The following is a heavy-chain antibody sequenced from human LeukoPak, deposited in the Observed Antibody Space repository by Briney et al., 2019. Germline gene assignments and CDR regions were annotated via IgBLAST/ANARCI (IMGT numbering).Heavy chain of an antibody. D-gene: IGHD3-22*01. J-gene: IGHJ4*02. CDR2: INHSGST. CDR1: GGSFSGYY. V-gene: IGHV4-34*01. CDR3: ARHVYYYDSSGYIVDY. Sequence: SETLSLTCAVYGGSFSGYYWSWIRQPPGKGLEWIGEINHSGSTNYNPSLKSRVTISVDTSKNQFSLKLSSVTAADTAAYYCARHVYYYDSSGYIVDYWGQGTLVTVSS.